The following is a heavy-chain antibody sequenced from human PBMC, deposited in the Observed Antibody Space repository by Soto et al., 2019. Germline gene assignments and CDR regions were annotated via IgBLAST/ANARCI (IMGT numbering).Heavy chain of an antibody. V-gene: IGHV3-33*01. CDR1: GFTFSGYG. D-gene: IGHD3-10*01. CDR2: IWYDGSNK. CDR3: ARDGSYSWSPGY. Sequence: GGSLRLSCAASGFTFSGYGMHWVRQAPGKGLEWVAVIWYDGSNKYYADSVKGRFTISRDNPKNTLYLQMNSLRAEDTAVYYCARDGSYSWSPGYWGQGTPVTVYS. J-gene: IGHJ4*02.